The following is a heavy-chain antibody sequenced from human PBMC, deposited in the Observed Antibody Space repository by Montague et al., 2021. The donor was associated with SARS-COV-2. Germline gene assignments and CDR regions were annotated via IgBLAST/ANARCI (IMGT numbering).Heavy chain of an antibody. CDR2: INHRGTS. Sequence: SETLSLTCAVYGGSFSDNYWSWIRKPPGKGLEWIGEINHRGTSNYNPSLTSRVSISVDTSKNQFSLYLGSVTAADTAVYYCARGRQHFNMIVVVMTGGEYYVDYWGQGTLVNVSS. V-gene: IGHV4-34*01. CDR3: ARGRQHFNMIVVVMTGGEYYVDY. CDR1: GGSFSDNY. D-gene: IGHD3-22*01. J-gene: IGHJ4*02.